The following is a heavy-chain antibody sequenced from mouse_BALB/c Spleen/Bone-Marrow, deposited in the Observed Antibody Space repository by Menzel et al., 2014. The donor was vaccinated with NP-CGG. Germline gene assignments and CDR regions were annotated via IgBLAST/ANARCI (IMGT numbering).Heavy chain of an antibody. CDR1: GYAFSVYW. CDR2: IYPGDGDT. CDR3: ARGGISVDY. J-gene: IGHJ2*01. V-gene: IGHV1-80*01. Sequence: VQLVESGAELVRPGSSVKISCKASGYAFSVYWMNWVKQRPGQGLEWIGQIYPGDGDTNYNGKFKGRATLTADKSSNXAYMQLSSLTSEDSAVYFCARGGISVDYWGQGTTLTVSS.